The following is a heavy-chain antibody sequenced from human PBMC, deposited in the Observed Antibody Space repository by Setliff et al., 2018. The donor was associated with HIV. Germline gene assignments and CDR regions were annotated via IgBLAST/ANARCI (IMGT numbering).Heavy chain of an antibody. Sequence: SETLSLTCSVSGGSISSGTYYWSWIRQPAGKGLEWIGRIYTSGSTNYNPSLKSRVTISVDTSNNHFSLKLTSVTAADTSVYYCVRQAYDLVPFDFQYWGQGTLVTVSS. D-gene: IGHD3-22*01. CDR1: GGSISSGTYY. V-gene: IGHV4-61*02. CDR2: IYTSGST. CDR3: VRQAYDLVPFDFQY. J-gene: IGHJ1*01.